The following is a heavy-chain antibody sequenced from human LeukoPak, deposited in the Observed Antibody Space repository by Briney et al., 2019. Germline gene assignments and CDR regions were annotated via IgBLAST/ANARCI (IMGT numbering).Heavy chain of an antibody. CDR1: GFTFSSYS. CDR3: ARDGGAQWLVPPDY. Sequence: GGSLRLSCAASGFTFSSYSMNWVRQAPGKGLEWVSSISSSSSYIYYADSVKGRFTISRDNAKNSLYLQMNSLRAEDTAVYYCARDGGAQWLVPPDYWGQGTLVTVSS. V-gene: IGHV3-21*01. CDR2: ISSSSSYI. J-gene: IGHJ4*02. D-gene: IGHD6-19*01.